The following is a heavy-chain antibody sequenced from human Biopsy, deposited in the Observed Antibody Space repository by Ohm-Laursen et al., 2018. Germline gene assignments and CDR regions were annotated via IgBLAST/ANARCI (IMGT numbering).Heavy chain of an antibody. J-gene: IGHJ2*01. D-gene: IGHD3-22*01. CDR1: GDSISSYY. Sequence: SDTLSLTCTVSGDSISSYYWSWIRQPPGKGLEWIGCVYYTGSTDYNPSLQSRVTISVDTSKNLFSLRLRPVTPADTAIYYCARDRGYYSDRTVPGYFDLWGRGTLVTVSS. CDR2: VYYTGST. CDR3: ARDRGYYSDRTVPGYFDL. V-gene: IGHV4-59*01.